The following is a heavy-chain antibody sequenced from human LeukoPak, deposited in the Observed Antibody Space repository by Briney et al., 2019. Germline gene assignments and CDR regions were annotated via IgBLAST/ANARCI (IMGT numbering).Heavy chain of an antibody. V-gene: IGHV1-24*01. Sequence: GASVKVSCKVSGYTLTELSMHWVRQAPGKGLEWMGGFGPEDGETIYAQKFQGRVTMTEDTSTDTAYMELSSLRSEDTAVYYCATGNVVVVPAAMERYYYYGMDVWGQGTTVTVSS. CDR3: ATGNVVVVPAAMERYYYYGMDV. CDR1: GYTLTELS. J-gene: IGHJ6*02. CDR2: FGPEDGET. D-gene: IGHD2-2*01.